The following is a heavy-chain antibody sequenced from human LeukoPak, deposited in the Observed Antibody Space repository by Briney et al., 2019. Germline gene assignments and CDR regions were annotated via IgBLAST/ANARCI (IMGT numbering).Heavy chain of an antibody. CDR3: ASLEGGYFDS. J-gene: IGHJ4*02. D-gene: IGHD3-16*01. V-gene: IGHV4-38-2*02. CDR1: GYSISSGYY. Sequence: SETLSLTCTVSGYSISSGYYWGWLRQPRGKGLEGIWSIYHSGSTYYDQSLKSRVTISVDNSKNQFSLQLNSVTAEDTDVYYCASLEGGYFDSWGQGTLVTVSS. CDR2: IYHSGST.